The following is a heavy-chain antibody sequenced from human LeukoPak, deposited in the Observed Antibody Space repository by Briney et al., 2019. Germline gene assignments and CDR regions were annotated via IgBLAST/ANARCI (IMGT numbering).Heavy chain of an antibody. CDR2: IYTSGST. V-gene: IGHV4-4*07. J-gene: IGHJ4*02. Sequence: SQTLSLTCTVSGGSISSYYWSWIRQPAGKGLEWIGRIYTSGSTNYNPSLKSRVTMSVDTSKNQFSLKLSSVTAADTAVYYCARVTGYSYGPGYYFDYWGQGTLVTVSS. D-gene: IGHD5-18*01. CDR1: GGSISSYY. CDR3: ARVTGYSYGPGYYFDY.